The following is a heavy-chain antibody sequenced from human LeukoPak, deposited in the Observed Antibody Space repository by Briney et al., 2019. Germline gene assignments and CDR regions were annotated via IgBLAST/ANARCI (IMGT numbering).Heavy chain of an antibody. CDR1: GFTFSSYG. J-gene: IGHJ4*02. V-gene: IGHV3-30*02. CDR3: AKAKGSGSYYNPIDY. D-gene: IGHD3-10*01. Sequence: GGSLRLSCAASGFTFSSYGMRWVRQAPGKGLEWVAFIRYDGSNKYYADSVKGRFTISRDNSKNTLYLQMNSLRAEDTAVYYCAKAKGSGSYYNPIDYWGQGTLVTVSS. CDR2: IRYDGSNK.